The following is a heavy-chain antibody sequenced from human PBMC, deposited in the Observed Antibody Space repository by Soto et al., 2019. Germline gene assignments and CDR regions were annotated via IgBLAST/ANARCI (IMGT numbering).Heavy chain of an antibody. V-gene: IGHV3-66*01. CDR3: ARDPWAADY. D-gene: IGHD3-16*01. J-gene: IGHJ4*02. CDR2: IYSGGST. CDR1: GFTVSTKY. Sequence: EVQLVESGEGLVQPGGSLRLSCAASGFTVSTKYMSWVRQAPGKGLGWVSVIYSGGSTFYADSVRGRFTISRDNSKNTVNLQMNSLRAEDTAVYYCARDPWAADYWGQGTLVTVSS.